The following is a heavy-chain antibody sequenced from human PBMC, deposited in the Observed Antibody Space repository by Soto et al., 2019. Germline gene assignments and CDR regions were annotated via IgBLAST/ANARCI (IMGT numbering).Heavy chain of an antibody. V-gene: IGHV3-30*18. J-gene: IGHJ6*02. CDR2: ISYDGSNK. CDR1: GFTFSSYG. Sequence: QVQLVESGGGVVQPGRSLRLSCAASGFTFSSYGMHWVRQAPGKGLEWVAVISYDGSNKYYADSVKGRFTISRDNSKNPLYLQMNSLRAEDTAVYYCAKDRRGYSYGTYYYHYGMDVWGQGTTVTVSS. D-gene: IGHD5-18*01. CDR3: AKDRRGYSYGTYYYHYGMDV.